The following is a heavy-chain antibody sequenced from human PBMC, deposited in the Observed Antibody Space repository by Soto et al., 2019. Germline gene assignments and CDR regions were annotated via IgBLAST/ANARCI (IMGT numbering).Heavy chain of an antibody. J-gene: IGHJ4*02. CDR2: IYYSGNT. CDR3: ARHGIWKGGLDY. Sequence: SETLSLTCTVSGGSISSSDYYWGWIRQPPGKGLEWIASIYYSGNTYYNPSLKSRVTISVDTSKNQFSLKLSSVTAADTAVYYCARHGIWKGGLDYWGQGTLVTVSS. D-gene: IGHD3-16*01. CDR1: GGSISSSDYY. V-gene: IGHV4-39*01.